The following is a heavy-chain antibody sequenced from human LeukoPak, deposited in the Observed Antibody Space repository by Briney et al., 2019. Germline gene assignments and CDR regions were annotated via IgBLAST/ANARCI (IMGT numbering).Heavy chain of an antibody. CDR3: ARLGTVVVVRDPGY. CDR1: GFTFSSYW. Sequence: GGSLRLSCAASGFTFSSYWMSWVRQAPGKGLEWVANIKQDGSEKYYVDSVKGRFTISRDDAKNSLYLQMNSLRVEDTAVYYCARLGTVVVVRDPGYWGQGTLVTVSS. D-gene: IGHD4-23*01. CDR2: IKQDGSEK. J-gene: IGHJ4*02. V-gene: IGHV3-7*05.